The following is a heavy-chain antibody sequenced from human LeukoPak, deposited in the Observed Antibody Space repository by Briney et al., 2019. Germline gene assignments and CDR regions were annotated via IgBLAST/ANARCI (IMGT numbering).Heavy chain of an antibody. V-gene: IGHV3-33*01. CDR3: ARGDDPPKYYFDY. CDR2: IWYDGSNK. CDR1: GLTFSSYG. D-gene: IGHD3-16*01. Sequence: GGSLRLSCAASGLTFSSYGMHWVRQAPGKGLEWVAVIWYDGSNKYYADSVKGRFTISRDNSKNTLYLQMNSLRAEDTAVYYCARGDDPPKYYFDYWGQGTLVTVSS. J-gene: IGHJ4*02.